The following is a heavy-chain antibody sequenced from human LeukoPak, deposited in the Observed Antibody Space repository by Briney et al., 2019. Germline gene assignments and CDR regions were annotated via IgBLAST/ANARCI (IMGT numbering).Heavy chain of an antibody. D-gene: IGHD1-26*01. CDR1: GFTFSDSG. J-gene: IGHJ4*02. V-gene: IGHV3-73*01. Sequence: PGGSLRLSCAASGFTFSDSGMHWVRQASGKGLEWVGHIRSKADSYTKVYAASVKGSFTVTRDDSENTAYLQMNSLKTEDTAVYYCATFPSGSWSAYWGQGTLVTVSS. CDR3: ATFPSGSWSAY. CDR2: IRSKADSYTK.